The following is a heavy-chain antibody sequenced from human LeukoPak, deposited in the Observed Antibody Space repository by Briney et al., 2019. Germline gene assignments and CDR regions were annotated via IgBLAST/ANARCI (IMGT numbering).Heavy chain of an antibody. V-gene: IGHV4-4*07. CDR1: GGSISSYY. CDR2: IYTSGYT. D-gene: IGHD3-9*01. CDR3: AREAGEGDILTGYWNWFDP. Sequence: SETLSLTCTVSGGSISSYYWSWIRQTAGKGLEWVGRIYTSGYTNYNPSLKSRVTMSVDTSKHQFSLKLSSVTAADTAVYYCAREAGEGDILTGYWNWFDPWGQGTLVTVSS. J-gene: IGHJ5*02.